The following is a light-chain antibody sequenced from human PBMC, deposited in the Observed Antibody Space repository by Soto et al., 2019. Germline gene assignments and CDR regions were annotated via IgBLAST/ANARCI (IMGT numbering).Light chain of an antibody. CDR1: QSVSSSY. CDR2: GAS. V-gene: IGKV3-20*01. Sequence: EIVLTQSPGTLSLSPGEGATLSCRASQSVSSSYLAWYQQKPGQAPMLLIYGASSRASGIPDRFSGSGSGTDFTLTISRLEPEDFAVYYCQQYGSSPPYTFGQGTKLEI. CDR3: QQYGSSPPYT. J-gene: IGKJ2*01.